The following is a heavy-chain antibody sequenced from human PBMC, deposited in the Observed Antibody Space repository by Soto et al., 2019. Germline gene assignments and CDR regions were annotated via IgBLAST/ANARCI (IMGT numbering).Heavy chain of an antibody. CDR3: AHTLSSADYVSWCFDL. Sequence: QITLKESGPTLVKPTQTLTLTCTFSGFALSTNGVGVGWIRQSPGKALEWVALIYWNDDKRYSPSLKSRLTITKDTSKNQVVLTMTNMDPVDTGTYYCAHTLSSADYVSWCFDLWGRGTLVTVSS. J-gene: IGHJ2*01. D-gene: IGHD3-16*01. CDR1: GFALSTNGVG. V-gene: IGHV2-5*01. CDR2: IYWNDDK.